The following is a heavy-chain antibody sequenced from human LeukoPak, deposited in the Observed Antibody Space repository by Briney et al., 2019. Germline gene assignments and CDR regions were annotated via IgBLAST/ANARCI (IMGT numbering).Heavy chain of an antibody. CDR2: FDPEDGET. D-gene: IGHD6-19*01. CDR1: GYTLTELS. CDR3: ATDQIAVAGSSYFDY. J-gene: IGHJ4*02. V-gene: IGHV1-24*01. Sequence: ASVKVSCKVSGYTLTELSMHWVRQAPGKGLEWMGGFDPEDGETIYAQKFHGRVTMTEDTSTDTAYMELSSLRSEDTAVYYCATDQIAVAGSSYFDYWGQGTLVTVSS.